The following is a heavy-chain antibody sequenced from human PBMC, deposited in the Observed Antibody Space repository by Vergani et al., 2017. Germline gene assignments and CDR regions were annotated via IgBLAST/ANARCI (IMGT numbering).Heavy chain of an antibody. CDR1: GGTFSSYA. Sequence: QVQLVQSGAEVKKPGSSVKVTCKASGGTFSSYAISWVRQAPGQGLEWMGGIIPIFGTANYAQKFQGRVTITADESTSTAYMELSSLRSEDTAVYYCARSGVPAAALEGAVFDYWGQGTLVTVSS. V-gene: IGHV1-69*01. J-gene: IGHJ4*02. CDR3: ARSGVPAAALEGAVFDY. CDR2: IIPIFGTA. D-gene: IGHD2-2*01.